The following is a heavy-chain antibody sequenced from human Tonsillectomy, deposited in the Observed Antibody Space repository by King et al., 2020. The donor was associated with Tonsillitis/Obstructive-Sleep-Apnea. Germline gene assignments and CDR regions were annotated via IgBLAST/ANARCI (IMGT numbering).Heavy chain of an antibody. CDR2: INHSGST. CDR3: ARGAQWLVGHYYMDV. D-gene: IGHD6-19*01. J-gene: IGHJ6*03. V-gene: IGHV4-34*01. CDR1: GGSFSGYY. Sequence: VQLQQWGAGLLKPSETLSLTCAVYGGSFSGYYWRWIRQPPGKGLEWIGEINHSGSTNYNPSLKSRITISVDTSKNQFSLKLNSVTAADTAVYYCARGAQWLVGHYYMDVWGKGTTVTVSS.